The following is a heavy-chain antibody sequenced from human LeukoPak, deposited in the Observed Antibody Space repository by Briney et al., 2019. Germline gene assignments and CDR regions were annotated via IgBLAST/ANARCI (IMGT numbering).Heavy chain of an antibody. V-gene: IGHV1-18*04. CDR1: RYTFTCYY. CDR3: ARDIVVVPAATDNWFDP. Sequence: ASVKVSCKASRYTFTCYYMHWVGQAPGQGREGMGWISAYNGNTNYAQKLQGRVTMTTDTSTSTAYMELRSLRSDDTAVYYCARDIVVVPAATDNWFDPWGQGTLVTVSS. J-gene: IGHJ5*02. CDR2: ISAYNGNT. D-gene: IGHD2-2*01.